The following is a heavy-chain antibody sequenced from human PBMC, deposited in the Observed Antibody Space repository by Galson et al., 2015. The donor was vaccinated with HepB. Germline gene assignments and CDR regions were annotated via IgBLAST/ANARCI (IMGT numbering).Heavy chain of an antibody. Sequence: SLRLSCAASGFTFSSYWMSWVRQAPGKGLEWVANIKQDGSEKYYVDSVKGRFTISRDNAKNSLYLQMNSLRAEDTAVYYCARDEPWYDLQRDYYGMDVWGQGTTVTVSS. CDR2: IKQDGSEK. CDR3: ARDEPWYDLQRDYYGMDV. CDR1: GFTFSSYW. V-gene: IGHV3-7*03. J-gene: IGHJ6*02. D-gene: IGHD3-3*01.